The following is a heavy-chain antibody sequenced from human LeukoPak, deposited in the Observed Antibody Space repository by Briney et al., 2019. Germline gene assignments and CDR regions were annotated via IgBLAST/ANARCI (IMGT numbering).Heavy chain of an antibody. Sequence: PGGSLRLSCAASGFTFSSYGMHWVRQAPGKGLEWVAVISYDGSNKYYADSVKGRFTISRDNAKNSLYLQMNSLRAEDTAVYYCARGKVRGVISRPYYYYMDVWGKGTTVTVSS. J-gene: IGHJ6*03. D-gene: IGHD3-10*01. CDR1: GFTFSSYG. CDR2: ISYDGSNK. CDR3: ARGKVRGVISRPYYYYMDV. V-gene: IGHV3-30*03.